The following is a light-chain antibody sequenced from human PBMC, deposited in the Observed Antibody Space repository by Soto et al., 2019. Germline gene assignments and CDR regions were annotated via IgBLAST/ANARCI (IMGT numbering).Light chain of an antibody. J-gene: IGLJ3*02. CDR1: SSNIGAGYD. V-gene: IGLV1-40*01. CDR2: GNS. Sequence: QSVLTQPPSVSGAPGQGVTISCTGSSSNIGAGYDVHWYQQLPGTAPKLLIYGNSNRPSGVPDRFSGSKSGTSASLAITGLQAEDEADYYCQSYDSSQSALFGGGTKVTVL. CDR3: QSYDSSQSAL.